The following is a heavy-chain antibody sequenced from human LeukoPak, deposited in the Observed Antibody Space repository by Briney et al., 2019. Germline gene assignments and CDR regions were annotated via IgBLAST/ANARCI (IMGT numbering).Heavy chain of an antibody. CDR2: ISGSGSST. Sequence: GGSLRLSCAASGFTFSSYAVSWVRQAPGKGLEWVSAISGSGSSTYYADSVKGRFTISRDNSKNTLYLQMNSLRAEDTAVYYCAKAPRYYYDSSGYSSAFDIWGQGTMVTVSS. D-gene: IGHD3-22*01. CDR3: AKAPRYYYDSSGYSSAFDI. J-gene: IGHJ3*02. CDR1: GFTFSSYA. V-gene: IGHV3-23*01.